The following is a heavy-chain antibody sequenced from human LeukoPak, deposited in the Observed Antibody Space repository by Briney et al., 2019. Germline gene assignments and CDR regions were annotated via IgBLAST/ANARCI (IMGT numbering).Heavy chain of an antibody. CDR2: ISSSSSYI. D-gene: IGHD5-18*01. Sequence: GGSLRLSCAASGFTFSSYSMNWVRQAPGKGLEWVSSISSSSSYIYYADSVKGRFTISRDNAKNSLYLQMNSLRDEDTAVYYCARGGKQLWVFDYWGQGTLVTVSS. J-gene: IGHJ4*02. CDR1: GFTFSSYS. V-gene: IGHV3-21*01. CDR3: ARGGKQLWVFDY.